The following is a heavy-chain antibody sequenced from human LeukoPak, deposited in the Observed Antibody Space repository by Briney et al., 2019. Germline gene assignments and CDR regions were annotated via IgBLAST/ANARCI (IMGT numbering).Heavy chain of an antibody. Sequence: SETLSLTCTVSGGSLSSSSYYWGWIRQPPGKGLEWIGSIYYSGSTYYNPSLKSRVTISVDTSKNQSSLKLSSVTAAETAVYYCARWYYYDSSGYYESAFDIWGQGTMVTVSS. V-gene: IGHV4-39*01. CDR2: IYYSGST. D-gene: IGHD3-22*01. J-gene: IGHJ3*02. CDR3: ARWYYYDSSGYYESAFDI. CDR1: GGSLSSSSYY.